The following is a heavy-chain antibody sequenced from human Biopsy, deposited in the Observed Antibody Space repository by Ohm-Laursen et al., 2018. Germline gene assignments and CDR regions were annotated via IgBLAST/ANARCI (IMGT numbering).Heavy chain of an antibody. CDR2: IIPIFGTA. Sequence: SSVKVSCKFSGGTFNSHVITWVRQAPGQGPEWLGGIIPIFGTANYAQKFQGRVTITADESTTTAYMELSSLRSEDTAVYYCAPQAPRDPAILTGGYHYDMAVWGQGTTVTVSS. CDR1: GGTFNSHV. CDR3: APQAPRDPAILTGGYHYDMAV. J-gene: IGHJ6*02. V-gene: IGHV1-69*01. D-gene: IGHD3-9*01.